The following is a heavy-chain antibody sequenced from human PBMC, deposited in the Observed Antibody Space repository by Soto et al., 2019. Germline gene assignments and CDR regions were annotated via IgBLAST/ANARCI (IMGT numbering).Heavy chain of an antibody. V-gene: IGHV1-18*01. J-gene: IGHJ4*02. CDR2: ISPFNGNT. CDR3: ARGRLKYFDY. Sequence: QVQLVQSGTGVKKPGASVKVSCRASGYTFTSYGVTWVRQAPGQGLEWMGWISPFNGNTNYAQKFQGRVTMTTDTSTSTAYMELRGLISDDTAVYYCARGRLKYFDYWGQGALVTVTS. CDR1: GYTFTSYG.